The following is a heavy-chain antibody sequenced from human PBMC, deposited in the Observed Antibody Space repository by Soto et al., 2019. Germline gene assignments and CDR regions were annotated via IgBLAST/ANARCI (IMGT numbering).Heavy chain of an antibody. D-gene: IGHD2-21*02. J-gene: IGHJ5*02. CDR2: IYPGDSDT. V-gene: IGHV5-51*01. CDR1: GYSFTSYW. Sequence: PGESLKISCKGSGYSFTSYWIGWVRQMPGKGLEWMGIIYPGDSDTRYSPSFQGQVTISAGKSISTAYLQWSSLKASDTAMYYCARHEGAYCGGDCYSGWFDPWGQGTLVTVSS. CDR3: ARHEGAYCGGDCYSGWFDP.